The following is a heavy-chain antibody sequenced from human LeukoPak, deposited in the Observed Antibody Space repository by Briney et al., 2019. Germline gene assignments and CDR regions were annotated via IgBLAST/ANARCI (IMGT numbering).Heavy chain of an antibody. J-gene: IGHJ6*02. CDR1: GGSISSYY. D-gene: IGHD6-19*01. V-gene: IGHV4-59*12. Sequence: SETLSLTCTVSGGSISSYYWSWIRQPPGKGLEWIGYIYYSGTTNYNPSLKSRVTMSVDTSKNQFSLKPSSVTAADTAVYYCARGRGLAPPSQGMDVWGQGTTVTVSS. CDR2: IYYSGTT. CDR3: ARGRGLAPPSQGMDV.